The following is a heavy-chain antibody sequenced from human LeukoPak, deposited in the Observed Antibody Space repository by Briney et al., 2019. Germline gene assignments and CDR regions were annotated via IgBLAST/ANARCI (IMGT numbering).Heavy chain of an antibody. CDR2: IYYSGST. J-gene: IGHJ6*03. Sequence: SETLSLTCNVSGGSISSYYWSWIRQPPGKGLEWIGYIYYSGSTNYNPSLKSRVTISVDTSKNQFSLKLSSVTAADTAVYYCAREAARPRKAYYYYMDVWGKGTTDTVSS. D-gene: IGHD6-6*01. CDR1: GGSISSYY. V-gene: IGHV4-59*01. CDR3: AREAARPRKAYYYYMDV.